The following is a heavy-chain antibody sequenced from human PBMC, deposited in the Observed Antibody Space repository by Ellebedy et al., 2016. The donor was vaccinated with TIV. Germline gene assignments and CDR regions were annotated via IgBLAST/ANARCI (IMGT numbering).Heavy chain of an antibody. CDR3: AQSPKYYYGFDA. CDR1: GFALSTTGMG. Sequence: SGPTLVXPTQTLTLTCTFSGFALSTTGMGVGWIRQPPGKALEWLASVYWDDDKRYSPSLKSRLTIAKDTSRNQVVLTMTNMDPMDTATYYCAQSPKYYYGFDAWGQGTTVTVSS. CDR2: VYWDDDK. J-gene: IGHJ6*02. V-gene: IGHV2-5*02.